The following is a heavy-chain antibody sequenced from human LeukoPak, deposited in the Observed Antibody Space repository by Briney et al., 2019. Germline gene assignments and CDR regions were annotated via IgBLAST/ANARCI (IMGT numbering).Heavy chain of an antibody. CDR1: GGSISSSSYY. J-gene: IGHJ6*03. V-gene: IGHV4-39*01. Sequence: SETLSLTCTVSGGSISSSSYYWGWIRQPPGKGLDWIGSIYYSGSTYYNPSLKSRVTISVDTSKNQFSLKLSSVTAADTAVYYCARQHKSYYMDVWGKGTTVTVSS. CDR2: IYYSGST. CDR3: ARQHKSYYMDV.